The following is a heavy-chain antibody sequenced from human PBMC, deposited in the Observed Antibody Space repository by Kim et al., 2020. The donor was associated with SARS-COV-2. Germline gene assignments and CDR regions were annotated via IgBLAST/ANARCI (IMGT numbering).Heavy chain of an antibody. CDR2: ISAYNGNT. D-gene: IGHD6-13*01. Sequence: ASVKVSCKASGYTFTSYGISWVRQAPGQGLEWMGWISAYNGNTNYAQKLQGRVTMTTDTSTSTAYMELRSLRSDDTAVYYCARGRGSSSWYGGRWDYYYGMDVWGQGTTVTVSS. CDR3: ARGRGSSSWYGGRWDYYYGMDV. V-gene: IGHV1-18*01. J-gene: IGHJ6*02. CDR1: GYTFTSYG.